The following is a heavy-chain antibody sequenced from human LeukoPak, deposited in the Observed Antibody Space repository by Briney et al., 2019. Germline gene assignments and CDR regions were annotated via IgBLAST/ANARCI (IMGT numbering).Heavy chain of an antibody. CDR3: AREGLLSRYFDL. V-gene: IGHV1-2*02. Sequence: GASVKVSCKASGYTFTGYYMHWVRQAPGQGLEWMGWINPNSGGTNYAQKFQGRVTMTRDTSIGTASMELNRLTFDDTAIYYCAREGLLSRYFDLWGRGTPVTVSS. J-gene: IGHJ2*01. CDR2: INPNSGGT. CDR1: GYTFTGYY.